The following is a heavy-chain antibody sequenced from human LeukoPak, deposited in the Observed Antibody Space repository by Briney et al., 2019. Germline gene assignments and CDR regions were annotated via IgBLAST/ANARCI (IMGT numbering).Heavy chain of an antibody. CDR2: IRYDGSNK. J-gene: IGHJ4*02. D-gene: IGHD3-3*01. CDR1: GFTFSSYG. V-gene: IGHV3-30*02. Sequence: PGGSLRLSCAASGFTFSSYGMHWVRQAPGKGLQWVAFIRYDGSNKYYADSVKRRFPISRDNSKNRLYLQMNSLRAEETAVYYCAIEGYYDFWSGYYSDYWAQRTRVTVSS. CDR3: AIEGYYDFWSGYYSDY.